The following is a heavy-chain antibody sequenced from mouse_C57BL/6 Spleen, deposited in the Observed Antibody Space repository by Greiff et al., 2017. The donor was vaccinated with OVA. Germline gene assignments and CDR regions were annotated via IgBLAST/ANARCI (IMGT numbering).Heavy chain of an antibody. CDR3: AKGSYGGYYGYLDD. V-gene: IGHV1-53*01. J-gene: IGHJ2*01. Sequence: QVQLQQPGTELVKPGASVKLSCKASGYTFTSYWMHWVKQRPGQGLEWIGNINPSNGGTNYNEKFKGKATLTVDKSSSTAYMQLSSLTSEDSAVYYCAKGSYGGYYGYLDDWGQGTTLTVSS. D-gene: IGHD2-3*01. CDR1: GYTFTSYW. CDR2: INPSNGGT.